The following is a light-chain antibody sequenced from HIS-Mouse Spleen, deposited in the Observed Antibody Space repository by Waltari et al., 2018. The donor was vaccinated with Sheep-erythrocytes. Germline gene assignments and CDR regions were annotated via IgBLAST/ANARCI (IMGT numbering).Light chain of an antibody. V-gene: IGLV2-11*02. CDR1: SSDFGVSNY. CDR3: CSYAGSYNHV. J-gene: IGLJ1*01. Sequence: QSALTQPRSVSGSPGQSVTISCTGTSSDFGVSNYVSWYQQHPGKAPKLMIYDVSKRPSGVPDRFSGSKSGNTASLTISGLQAEDEADYYCCSYAGSYNHVFATGTKVTVL. CDR2: DVS.